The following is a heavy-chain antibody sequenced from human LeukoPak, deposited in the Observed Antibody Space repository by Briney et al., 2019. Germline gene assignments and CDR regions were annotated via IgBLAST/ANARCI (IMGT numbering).Heavy chain of an antibody. J-gene: IGHJ4*02. Sequence: ASVKVSCQASGYTFTSYGISWVRQAPGQGLEWMGWISAYNGNTNYAQKLQGRVTMTTDTSTSTAYMELRSLRSDDTAVYYCARDFGYSSSSWYFDYWGQGTLVTVSS. CDR3: ARDFGYSSSSWYFDY. D-gene: IGHD6-6*01. CDR1: GYTFTSYG. CDR2: ISAYNGNT. V-gene: IGHV1-18*01.